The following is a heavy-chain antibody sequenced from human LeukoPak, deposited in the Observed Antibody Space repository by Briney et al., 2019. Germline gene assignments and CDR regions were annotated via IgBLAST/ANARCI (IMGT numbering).Heavy chain of an antibody. J-gene: IGHJ3*02. CDR3: ARPGGPTSTSCHQADDAFDI. Sequence: ASVKLSCKSSGGTCSSYTISWVRDAPGQGLEWMGGIIPIFGTANYAQKFQGRVTITADESTSTAYMELSSLRSEDTPVYHCARPGGPTSTSCHQADDAFDISCQGALVTVSS. CDR1: GGTCSSYT. CDR2: IIPIFGTA. D-gene: IGHD2-2*01. V-gene: IGHV1-69*01.